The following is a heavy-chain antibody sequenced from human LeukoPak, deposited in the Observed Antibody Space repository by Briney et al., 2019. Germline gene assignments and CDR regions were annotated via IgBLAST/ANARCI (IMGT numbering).Heavy chain of an antibody. D-gene: IGHD6-13*01. CDR2: IDPSDSYT. CDR1: GYSFTSYW. V-gene: IGHV5-10-1*01. J-gene: IGHJ4*02. Sequence: GESLKISCKGSGYSFTSYWISRVRQMPGEGLEWMGRIDPSDSYTNYSPSFQGHVTISADKSISIAYLQWSSLKASDTAMYYCARARYYSSSWPHFDYWGQGTLVTVSS. CDR3: ARARYYSSSWPHFDY.